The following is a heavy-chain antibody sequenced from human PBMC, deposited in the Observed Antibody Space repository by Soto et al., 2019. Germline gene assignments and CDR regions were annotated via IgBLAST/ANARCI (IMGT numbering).Heavy chain of an antibody. CDR2: IYYSGTT. V-gene: IGHV4-39*01. Sequence: QLQLQESGPGLVQPSETLSLTCAVSGDSISSSGFYWGWIRQPPGKGLEWIGSIYYSGTTYYNPSLKSRVTISVDTSKGQFSLKMRSVTAADTAVYYCARRQQWLAGYFDYWGQGTLVTVSS. J-gene: IGHJ4*02. CDR1: GDSISSSGFY. D-gene: IGHD6-19*01. CDR3: ARRQQWLAGYFDY.